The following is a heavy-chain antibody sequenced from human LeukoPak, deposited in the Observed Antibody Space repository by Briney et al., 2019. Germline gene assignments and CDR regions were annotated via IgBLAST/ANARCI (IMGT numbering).Heavy chain of an antibody. Sequence: GASVKVSCKASGYTFTSYYMHWVRQAPGQGLEWMGIINPSGGSTSSPQKFQGRVTMTRDTSTSTVYMELSSLRSEDTAVYYCARERAAAGKDYWGQGTLVTVSS. CDR1: GYTFTSYY. CDR2: INPSGGST. V-gene: IGHV1-46*01. J-gene: IGHJ4*02. D-gene: IGHD6-13*01. CDR3: ARERAAAGKDY.